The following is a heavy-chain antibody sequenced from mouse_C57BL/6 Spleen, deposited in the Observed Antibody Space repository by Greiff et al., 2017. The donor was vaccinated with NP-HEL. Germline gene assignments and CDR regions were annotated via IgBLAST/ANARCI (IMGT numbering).Heavy chain of an antibody. CDR3: ARSFYDYGAMDY. D-gene: IGHD2-3*01. V-gene: IGHV1-7*01. Sequence: QVQLQQSGAELAKPGASVKLSCKPSGYTFTSSWMHWVKQRPGQGPEWIGYINPSSGYTKYNQKFKDKATLTADKSSSTAYMQLSSLTYEDSAVYYCARSFYDYGAMDYWGQGTSVTVSS. CDR2: INPSSGYT. CDR1: GYTFTSSW. J-gene: IGHJ4*01.